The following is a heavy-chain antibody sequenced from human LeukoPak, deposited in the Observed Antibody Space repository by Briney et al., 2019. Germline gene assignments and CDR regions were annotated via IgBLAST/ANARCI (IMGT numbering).Heavy chain of an antibody. CDR2: INPNSGGT. Sequence: GASVKVSCKASGYTFTGYYMHWVRQAPGQGLEWMGWINPNSGGTNYAQKFQGRVTMTRDTSISTAYMELSRLRSDDTAVYYCARITRGSSGYYYHFDYWGQGTLVTVSS. CDR1: GYTFTGYY. CDR3: ARITRGSSGYYYHFDY. V-gene: IGHV1-2*02. D-gene: IGHD3-22*01. J-gene: IGHJ4*02.